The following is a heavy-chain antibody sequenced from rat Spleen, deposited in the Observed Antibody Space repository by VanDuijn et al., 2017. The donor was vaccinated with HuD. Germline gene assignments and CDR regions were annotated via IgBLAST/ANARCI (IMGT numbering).Heavy chain of an antibody. J-gene: IGHJ3*01. CDR2: IWGDGST. CDR3: TRSWGYYYDGSPQWFAY. Sequence: QVQLKESGPGLVQPSQTLSLTCTVSGFSLTSYHVSWVRQPPGQGLEWMGGIWGDGSTKYNSVLKSRLSISRDTSKSQVFLKMNSLQTDDTAIYFCTRSWGYYYDGSPQWFAYWGQGTLVTVSS. V-gene: IGHV2-43*01. D-gene: IGHD1-12*03. CDR1: GFSLTSYH.